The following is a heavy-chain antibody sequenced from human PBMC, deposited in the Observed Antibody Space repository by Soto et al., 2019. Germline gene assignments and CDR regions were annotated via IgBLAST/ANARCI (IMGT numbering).Heavy chain of an antibody. V-gene: IGHV3-30-3*01. CDR3: AREYYYDSSGYSTYFDH. D-gene: IGHD3-22*01. CDR2: ISYDGSNK. J-gene: IGHJ4*02. CDR1: GFTFSSYA. Sequence: QVQLVESGGGVVQPGRSLRLSCAASGFTFSSYAMHWVRQAPGKGLEWVAVISYDGSNKYYADSVKGRFTISRDNSKNTLYLQMNSLRAEDTAVYYCAREYYYDSSGYSTYFDHWGQGTLVTVSS.